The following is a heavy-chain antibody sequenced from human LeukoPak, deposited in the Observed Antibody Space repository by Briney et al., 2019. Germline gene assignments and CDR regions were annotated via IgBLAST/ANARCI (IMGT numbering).Heavy chain of an antibody. CDR2: IYYFGST. CDR3: AREFGYNSGWFLDY. Sequence: SETLSLTCSVSGGSMSGYYWSWIRQPPGKGLEWIGHIYYFGSTNYNPSLKSRVTISVDTSKKQFSLKLSSVTAADTAVYYCAREFGYNSGWFLDYWGQGTLVTVSS. J-gene: IGHJ4*02. D-gene: IGHD6-19*01. CDR1: GGSMSGYY. V-gene: IGHV4-59*01.